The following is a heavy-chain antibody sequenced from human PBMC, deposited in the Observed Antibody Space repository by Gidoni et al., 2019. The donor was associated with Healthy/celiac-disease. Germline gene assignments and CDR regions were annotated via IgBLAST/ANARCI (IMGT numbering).Heavy chain of an antibody. CDR3: ASQRGYYDSSGYYTFDY. Sequence: EVQLVESGGGLVQPGGSLRLSCAASGFTFSSYSMNWVRQAPGKGLEWVSYISSSSSTIYYADSVKGRFTISRDNAKNSLYLQMNSLRDEDTAVYYCASQRGYYDSSGYYTFDYWGQGTLVTVSS. CDR2: ISSSSSTI. J-gene: IGHJ4*02. V-gene: IGHV3-48*02. D-gene: IGHD3-22*01. CDR1: GFTFSSYS.